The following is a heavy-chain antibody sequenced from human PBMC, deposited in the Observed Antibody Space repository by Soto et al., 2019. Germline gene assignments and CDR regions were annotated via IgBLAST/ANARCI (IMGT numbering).Heavy chain of an antibody. CDR1: GVSFNNNG. CDR3: ARVLYYGSGSYSPYGMDV. CDR2: VSPPFRTS. V-gene: IGHV1-69*01. J-gene: IGHJ6*02. D-gene: IGHD3-10*01. Sequence: QVQLVQSGAEVKKPGSSVKVSCKTSGVSFNNNGIGWVRQAPGHGLEWMGGVSPPFRTSNYARKFQGRKSITAVASTGTVHMELSSLTSEDTAHYYCARVLYYGSGSYSPYGMDVWGQGTTVTVSS.